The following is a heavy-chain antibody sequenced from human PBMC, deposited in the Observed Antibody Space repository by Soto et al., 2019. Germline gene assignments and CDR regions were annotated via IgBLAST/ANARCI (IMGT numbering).Heavy chain of an antibody. CDR1: GGSISSGDYY. CDR2: IYYSGST. CDR3: ARLDYGSGRPGIDY. J-gene: IGHJ4*02. V-gene: IGHV4-30-4*01. Sequence: SETLSLTCTVSGGSISSGDYYWSWIRQPPGKGLEWIGYIYYSGSTYYNPSLKSRVTISVDTSKNQFSLKLSSVTAADTAVYYCARLDYGSGRPGIDYWGQGTLVTVSS. D-gene: IGHD3-10*01.